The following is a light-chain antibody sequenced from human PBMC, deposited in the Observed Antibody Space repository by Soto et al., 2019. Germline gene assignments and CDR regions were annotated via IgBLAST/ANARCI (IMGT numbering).Light chain of an antibody. CDR2: NTS. J-gene: IGKJ1*01. CDR1: QSLTSW. Sequence: DIQMTQSPSTRSASVGDRVTITCRASQSLTSWLTWYQQKPGKAPKVLIYNTSILESGVPSRFSGSGSGTEFSLSISSLQPDEFATYYCQHYDNYLWTFGQGTKVEIK. CDR3: QHYDNYLWT. V-gene: IGKV1-5*03.